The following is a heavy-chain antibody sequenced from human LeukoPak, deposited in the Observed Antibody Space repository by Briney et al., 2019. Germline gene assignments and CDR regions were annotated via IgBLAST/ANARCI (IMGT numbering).Heavy chain of an antibody. D-gene: IGHD3-3*01. CDR3: ERDSDFWSGALDY. Sequence: GGSLRLSCAASGFTFTTYSMNWVRQAPGKGLEWISYITGGSSTIFYADSVKGRFTISRDNAKNALYLQMNSLRAEDTAVYYCERDSDFWSGALDYWGQGTLVTVSS. CDR2: ITGGSSTI. CDR1: GFTFTTYS. J-gene: IGHJ4*02. V-gene: IGHV3-48*04.